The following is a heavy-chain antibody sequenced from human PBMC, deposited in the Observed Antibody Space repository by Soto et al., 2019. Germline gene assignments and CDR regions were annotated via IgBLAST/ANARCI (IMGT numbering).Heavy chain of an antibody. Sequence: PGGSLRLSCAASGFTFSSYAMHWVRQAPGKGLEWVAVISYDGSNKYYADSVKGRFTISRDNSKNTLYLQMNSLRAEDTAVYYCARRGGGDPRHYYYYYGMDVWGQGTTVTVSS. CDR2: ISYDGSNK. D-gene: IGHD2-21*02. CDR3: ARRGGGDPRHYYYYYGMDV. CDR1: GFTFSSYA. J-gene: IGHJ6*02. V-gene: IGHV3-30-3*01.